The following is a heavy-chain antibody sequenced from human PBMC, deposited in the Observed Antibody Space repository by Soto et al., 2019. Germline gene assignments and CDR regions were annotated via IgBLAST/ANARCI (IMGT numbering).Heavy chain of an antibody. CDR1: GFTFSSYS. CDR3: AKRELVIIIGTYYYYGMDV. V-gene: IGHV3-23*01. Sequence: PGGSLRLSCAASGFTFSSYSMNWVRQAPGKGLEWVSAISGSGGSTYYADSVKGRFTISRDNSKNTLYLQMNSLRAEDTAVYYCAKRELVIIIGTYYYYGMDVWGQGTTVTVSS. CDR2: ISGSGGST. J-gene: IGHJ6*02. D-gene: IGHD3-9*01.